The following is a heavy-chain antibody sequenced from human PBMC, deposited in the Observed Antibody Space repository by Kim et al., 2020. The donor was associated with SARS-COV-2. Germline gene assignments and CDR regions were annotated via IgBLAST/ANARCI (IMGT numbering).Heavy chain of an antibody. V-gene: IGHV5-10-1*01. J-gene: IGHJ6*02. CDR2: IDLSDSYA. CDR1: GYSFTSYW. Sequence: GESLKISCKGSGYSFTSYWISWVRQMPGKGLEWMGRIDLSDSYAKYSPSFQGHVTISADKSISTAYLQWSSLKASDTAMYYCARHGHEYSTSSYYYYGMDGWGLGTTVTDSS. CDR3: ARHGHEYSTSSYYYYGMDG. D-gene: IGHD6-6*01.